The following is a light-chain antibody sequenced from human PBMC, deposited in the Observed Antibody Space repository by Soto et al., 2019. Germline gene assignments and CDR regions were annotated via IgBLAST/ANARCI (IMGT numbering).Light chain of an antibody. CDR1: QSISSW. CDR2: GAS. CDR3: QQLHSYPIT. Sequence: DIQMTQSPSTLSASVGDRATITCRASQSISSWLAWYQQKPGKAPKLLIYGASTLQSGVPSRFRGSESGAVFTLTISSLQPEDFATYYCQQLHSYPITFGQGTRLEIK. V-gene: IGKV1-5*01. J-gene: IGKJ5*01.